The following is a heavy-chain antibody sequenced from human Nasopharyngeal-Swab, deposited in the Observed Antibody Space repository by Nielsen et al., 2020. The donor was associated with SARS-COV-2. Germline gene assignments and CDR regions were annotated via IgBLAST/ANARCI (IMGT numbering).Heavy chain of an antibody. D-gene: IGHD5-18*01. CDR1: GFTFENYA. CDR2: ITWNSGNK. V-gene: IGHV3-9*01. Sequence: SLKISCAASGFTFENYAMHWVRQPPGKGLEWDSGITWNSGNKGYAESVQGRFTISRDNARNSLYLQMDSLRAEDTALYYCAKARRTDTYGFECFDHWGQGTLVTVSS. J-gene: IGHJ4*02. CDR3: AKARRTDTYGFECFDH.